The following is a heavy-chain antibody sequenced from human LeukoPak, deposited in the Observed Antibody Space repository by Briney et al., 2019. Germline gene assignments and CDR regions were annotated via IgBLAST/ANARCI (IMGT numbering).Heavy chain of an antibody. CDR1: GFTFSSYW. D-gene: IGHD2-21*02. J-gene: IGHJ4*02. V-gene: IGHV3-48*04. Sequence: GGSLRLSCAASGFTFSSYWMSWVRQAPGKGLEWVSYISSSGSTIYYADSVKGRLTISRDNAKNSLYLQMNSLRAEDTAVYYCASAVAYCGGVCYQDYWGQGTLVTVSS. CDR3: ASAVAYCGGVCYQDY. CDR2: ISSSGSTI.